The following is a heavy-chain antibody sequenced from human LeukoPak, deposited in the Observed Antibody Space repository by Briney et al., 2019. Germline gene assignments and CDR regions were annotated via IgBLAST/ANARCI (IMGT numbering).Heavy chain of an antibody. Sequence: GGSLRLSCAASGFTFSSYSMNWVRQAPGKGLEWVSYISSSSTIYYADSVKGRFTISRDNAKNSLYLQMNSLRAEDTAVYYCARDPYYGSGSYLNYYYYYMDVWGKGTTVTVSS. V-gene: IGHV3-48*01. CDR1: GFTFSSYS. D-gene: IGHD3-10*01. J-gene: IGHJ6*03. CDR3: ARDPYYGSGSYLNYYYYYMDV. CDR2: ISSSSTI.